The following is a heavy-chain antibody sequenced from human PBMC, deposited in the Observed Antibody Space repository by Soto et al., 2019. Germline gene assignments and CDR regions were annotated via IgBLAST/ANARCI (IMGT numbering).Heavy chain of an antibody. V-gene: IGHV1-46*03. Sequence: GASVKVSCKASGYTFTSYYMHWVRQAPGQGLEWMGIINPSGGSTSYAQKFQGRVTMTRDTSTSTVYMELSSLRSEDTAVYYCASSEELYDFWSGSATTCLTYWGQGTLVTVSS. D-gene: IGHD3-3*01. J-gene: IGHJ4*02. CDR2: INPSGGST. CDR3: ASSEELYDFWSGSATTCLTY. CDR1: GYTFTSYY.